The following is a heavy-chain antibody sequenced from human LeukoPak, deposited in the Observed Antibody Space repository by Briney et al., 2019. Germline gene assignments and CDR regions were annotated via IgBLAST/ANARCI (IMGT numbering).Heavy chain of an antibody. CDR3: ARDSSSFPNYFDF. J-gene: IGHJ4*02. Sequence: PGGSLRLSCAASGFTVSITYMSWVRQAPGQGLEWVSLLYSSGITFYAESVQGRFTISRDNSKNTLYLQMNSLRAEDTAIYYCARDSSSFPNYFDFWGQGTLVTVSS. CDR1: GFTVSITY. CDR2: LYSSGIT. D-gene: IGHD3-3*02. V-gene: IGHV3-53*01.